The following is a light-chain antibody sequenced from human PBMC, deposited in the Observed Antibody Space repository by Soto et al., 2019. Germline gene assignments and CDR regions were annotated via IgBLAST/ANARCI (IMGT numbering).Light chain of an antibody. CDR3: QQYGSSPPYT. J-gene: IGKJ2*01. Sequence: EIVLTQSPGTLSLPPGERATLSYRASQSVSSSYLAWYQQKPGQAPRLLIYGASSRATGIPDRFSGSGSGTDFTLTISRLEREDFAVYYCQQYGSSPPYTFGQGTKLEIK. CDR2: GAS. CDR1: QSVSSSY. V-gene: IGKV3-20*01.